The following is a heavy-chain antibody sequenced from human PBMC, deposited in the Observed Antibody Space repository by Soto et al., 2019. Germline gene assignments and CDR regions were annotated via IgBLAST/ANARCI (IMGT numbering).Heavy chain of an antibody. CDR2: IYQSGST. D-gene: IGHD6-19*01. J-gene: IGHJ4*02. V-gene: IGHV4-4*02. CDR1: GASISSVYW. Sequence: SETLSLTCDVSGASISSVYWWSWVRQSPGKGLEWIGEIYQSGSTNYSPSLKSRVTMSVDTSKNQFSLKLSSVTAADTAVYYCARPLYSSGWYYFDYWGQGTLVTVSS. CDR3: ARPLYSSGWYYFDY.